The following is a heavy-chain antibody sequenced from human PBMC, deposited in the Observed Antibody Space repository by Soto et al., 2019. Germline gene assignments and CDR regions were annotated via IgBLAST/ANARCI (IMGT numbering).Heavy chain of an antibody. CDR3: ARVGYYYDSSGYYN. J-gene: IGHJ4*02. V-gene: IGHV3-33*01. CDR2: IWYDGSNK. CDR1: GFTFSSYG. Sequence: GGSLRLSCAASGFTFSSYGMHWVRQAPGKGLEWVAVIWYDGSNKYYADSVKGRFTISRDNSKNTLYLQMNSLRAEDTAVYYCARVGYYYDSSGYYNWGQGTLVTVSS. D-gene: IGHD3-22*01.